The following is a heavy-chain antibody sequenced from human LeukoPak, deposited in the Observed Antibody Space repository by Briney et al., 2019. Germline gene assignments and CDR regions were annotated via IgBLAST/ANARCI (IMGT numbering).Heavy chain of an antibody. D-gene: IGHD6-13*01. CDR2: VSGSSGST. CDR3: AKGRTGYIPDY. CDR1: GFTFRSYA. J-gene: IGHJ4*02. Sequence: GGSLRLSCVASGFTFRSYAMNWVRQAPGKGLEWVSAVSGSSGSTHYADSVKGRFTISRDNSKNMLYLQMNSLRAEDTAVYYCAKGRTGYIPDYWGQGTPVTVSS. V-gene: IGHV3-23*01.